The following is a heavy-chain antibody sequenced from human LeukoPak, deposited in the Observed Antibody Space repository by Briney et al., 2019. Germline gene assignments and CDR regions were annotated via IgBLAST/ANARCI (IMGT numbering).Heavy chain of an antibody. CDR1: GYTFTSYA. J-gene: IGHJ4*02. Sequence: GASVKVSCKASGYTFTSYAMNWVRQAPGQGLEWMGWISAYNGDTNYAQNLQGRVTMTTDTSTNTTYMELRSLRSDDTAVYYCARDGRFGELLDYWGQGTLVTVSS. CDR3: ARDGRFGELLDY. D-gene: IGHD3-10*01. CDR2: ISAYNGDT. V-gene: IGHV1-18*01.